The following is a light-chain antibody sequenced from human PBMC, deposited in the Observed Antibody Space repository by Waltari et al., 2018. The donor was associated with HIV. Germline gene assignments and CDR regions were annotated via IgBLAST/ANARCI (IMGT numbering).Light chain of an antibody. CDR3: QAWDSSTVV. Sequence: SYELTQPPSVSVSPGKTASITSSGDKLGDKYACWYQQKPGQTPVLVIYQDSKRPSGIPGRFSASNARNTATLTISGTQTLDEADYYCQAWDSSTVVFGGGTKLTVL. CDR2: QDS. V-gene: IGLV3-1*01. J-gene: IGLJ2*01. CDR1: KLGDKY.